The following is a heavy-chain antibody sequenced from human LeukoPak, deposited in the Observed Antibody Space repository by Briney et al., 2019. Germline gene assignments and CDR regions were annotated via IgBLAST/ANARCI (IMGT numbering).Heavy chain of an antibody. V-gene: IGHV3-21*04. CDR1: GFTFSSYS. J-gene: IGHJ4*02. D-gene: IGHD5-24*01. CDR3: AKSGYNRFDY. CDR2: ISSSSSYI. Sequence: PGGSLRLSCAASGFTFSSYSMNWVRQAPGKGLEWVSSISSSSSYIYYADSVKGRFTISRDNSKNTLYLQMNSLRAEDTAVYYCAKSGYNRFDYWGQGTLATVSS.